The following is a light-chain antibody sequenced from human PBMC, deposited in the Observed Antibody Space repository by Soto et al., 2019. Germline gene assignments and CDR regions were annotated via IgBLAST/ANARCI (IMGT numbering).Light chain of an antibody. Sequence: QSVLTQPASVSGSPGQSIAISCTGTSSDVGAYNSVSWYQQYPGKAPKLMIHDVSNRPSGVSDRFSGSKSGNTASLTISGLQAEDDGDYYCSSYTSSSSYVFGSGTKLTVL. V-gene: IGLV2-14*01. CDR3: SSYTSSSSYV. J-gene: IGLJ1*01. CDR1: SSDVGAYNS. CDR2: DVS.